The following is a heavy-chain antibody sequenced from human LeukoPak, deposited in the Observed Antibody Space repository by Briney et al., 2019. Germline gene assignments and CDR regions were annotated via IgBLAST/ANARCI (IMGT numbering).Heavy chain of an antibody. Sequence: ASVKVSCKASGYTFTGYYIHWVRQAPEQGLECMGWINPNSGGTNYAQKFQGRVTMTRDTSISTAYMELSRLRSDDTAIYYCARVGSDSSGWRRFDYWGQGTLVTVSS. CDR2: INPNSGGT. D-gene: IGHD6-19*01. V-gene: IGHV1-2*02. J-gene: IGHJ4*02. CDR1: GYTFTGYY. CDR3: ARVGSDSSGWRRFDY.